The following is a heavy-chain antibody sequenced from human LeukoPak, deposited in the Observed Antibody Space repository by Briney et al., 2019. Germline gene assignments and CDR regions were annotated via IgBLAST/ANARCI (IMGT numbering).Heavy chain of an antibody. CDR1: GYTFTSYD. D-gene: IGHD6-19*01. CDR3: ARAGLRIAVAGTLRYNWFDP. Sequence: ASVTVSCKASGYTFTSYDINWVRQATGQGLEWMGWMNTNSGNTGYAQKFQGRVTITRNTSISTAYMELSSLRSEDTAVYYCARAGLRIAVAGTLRYNWFDPWGQGTLVTVSS. V-gene: IGHV1-8*03. CDR2: MNTNSGNT. J-gene: IGHJ5*02.